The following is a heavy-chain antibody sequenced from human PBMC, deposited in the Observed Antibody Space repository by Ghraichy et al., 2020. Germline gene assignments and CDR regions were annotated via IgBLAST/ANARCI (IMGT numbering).Heavy chain of an antibody. CDR1: GGSINNYY. CDR2: IYASGAT. CDR3: ARLRHGDNYYYGLDV. Sequence: GSLSLTCTVSGGSINNYYWSWIRKAAGKGLEWIGRIYASGATNYNPSLESRLTMSVDTSKNQFSLKLRSVTAADTAVYYCARLRHGDNYYYGLDVWGLGTTVTVSS. V-gene: IGHV4-4*07. D-gene: IGHD4-17*01. J-gene: IGHJ6*02.